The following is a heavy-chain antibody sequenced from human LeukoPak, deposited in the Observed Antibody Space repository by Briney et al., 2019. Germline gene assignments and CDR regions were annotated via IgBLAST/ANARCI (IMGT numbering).Heavy chain of an antibody. D-gene: IGHD1-26*01. CDR1: GFTFSSYE. J-gene: IGHJ4*02. Sequence: GGSLRLSCAASGFTFSSYEMNWVRQAPGKGLEWVSYISSSGSTIYYADSVKGRFTISRDNAKNSLYLQVNSLRAEDTAVYYCARRSYYWVYWGQGTLVTVSS. CDR2: ISSSGSTI. V-gene: IGHV3-48*03. CDR3: ARRSYYWVY.